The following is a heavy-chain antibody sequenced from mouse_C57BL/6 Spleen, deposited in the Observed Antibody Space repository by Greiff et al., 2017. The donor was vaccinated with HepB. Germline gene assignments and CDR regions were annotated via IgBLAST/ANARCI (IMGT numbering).Heavy chain of an antibody. CDR2: INPNNGGT. D-gene: IGHD2-3*01. J-gene: IGHJ3*01. CDR1: GYTFTDYN. V-gene: IGHV1-18*01. Sequence: EVKLQQSGPELVKPGASVKIPCKASGYTFTDYNMDWVKQSHGKSLEWIGDINPNNGGTIYNQKFKGKATLTVDKSSSTAYMELRSLTSEDTAVYYCARSRYDGYYAWFAYWGQGTLVTVSA. CDR3: ARSRYDGYYAWFAY.